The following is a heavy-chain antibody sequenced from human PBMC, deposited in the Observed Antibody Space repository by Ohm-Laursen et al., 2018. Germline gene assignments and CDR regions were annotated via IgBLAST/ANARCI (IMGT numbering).Heavy chain of an antibody. Sequence: SLRLSCTASGFTFSSYSMNWVRQAPGKGLVWVPHINTDGSSTSYADSVKGRFTISRDNSKNTLYLQMNSLRAEDTAVYYCAKLNYGLRDYFDYWGQGTLVTVSS. J-gene: IGHJ4*02. D-gene: IGHD4-11*01. CDR2: INTDGSST. V-gene: IGHV3-74*01. CDR3: AKLNYGLRDYFDY. CDR1: GFTFSSYS.